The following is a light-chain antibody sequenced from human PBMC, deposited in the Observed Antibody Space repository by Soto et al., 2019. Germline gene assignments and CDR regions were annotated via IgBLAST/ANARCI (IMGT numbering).Light chain of an antibody. V-gene: IGKV3-11*01. CDR2: GGS. CDR3: QLYRT. J-gene: IGKJ1*01. CDR1: QSVSSY. Sequence: EIVLTHSPATLSLSPGERATLSCRASQSVSSYLAWYQQKPGQAPRLLIHGGSTRATGISDRFSGSGSGTDFTLTISRLEPEDFAVYYCQLYRTFGQGTKVDNK.